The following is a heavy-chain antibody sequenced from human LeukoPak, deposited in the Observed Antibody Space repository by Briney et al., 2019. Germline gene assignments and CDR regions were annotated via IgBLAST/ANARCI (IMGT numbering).Heavy chain of an antibody. J-gene: IGHJ6*03. V-gene: IGHV3-33*06. CDR2: IWYDGSNK. D-gene: IGHD4-23*01. CDR3: AKDSGGNQFSYYMDV. CDR1: GFTFSSYG. Sequence: GRSLRLSCAASGFTFSSYGMHWVRQAPGKGLEWVAVIWYDGSNKYYADSVKGRFTISRDNSKNTLYLQMNSLRAEDTAVYYCAKDSGGNQFSYYMDVWSKGTTVTVSS.